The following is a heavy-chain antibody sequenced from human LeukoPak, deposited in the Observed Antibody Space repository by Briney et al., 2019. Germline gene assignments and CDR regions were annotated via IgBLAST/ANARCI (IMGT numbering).Heavy chain of an antibody. CDR3: ATLRVGESDY. J-gene: IGHJ4*02. V-gene: IGHV3-21*01. Sequence: GESVRLPCGASGFTFSSYSMNWVRQPPGKGLEGVSSISISRSYIYYADSLKGRFTISRDNAKNSLYLQMNSLRAEDTAVYYCATLRVGESDYWGQGTLVTVS. CDR2: ISISRSYI. D-gene: IGHD3-10*01. CDR1: GFTFSSYS.